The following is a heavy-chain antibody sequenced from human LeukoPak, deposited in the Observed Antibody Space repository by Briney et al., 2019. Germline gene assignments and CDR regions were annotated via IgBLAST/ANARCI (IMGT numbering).Heavy chain of an antibody. CDR2: IYSSGST. CDR1: GGSISSYY. V-gene: IGHV4-4*07. CDR3: ARWVSSGWGTWFDP. D-gene: IGHD6-19*01. Sequence: SETLSLTCTVSGGSISSYYWSWIRQPAGKGLEWIGRIYSSGSTNYNPSLKSRVTMSVDTSKNQFSLNLRSVTAADTAVYYCARWVSSGWGTWFDPWGQGTLVTVSS. J-gene: IGHJ5*02.